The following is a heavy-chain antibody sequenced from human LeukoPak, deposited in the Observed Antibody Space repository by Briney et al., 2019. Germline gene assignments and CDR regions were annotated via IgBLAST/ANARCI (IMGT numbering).Heavy chain of an antibody. Sequence: PGRSLRLSCVASGFTFSSYGMHWVRQAPGKGLEWVAVISHDGSNKYYADSVKGRFTISRDNAKNSLYLQMNSLRDEDTAVYYCARGRGAITIFGVVYYQYYFDYWGQGTLVTVSS. J-gene: IGHJ4*02. V-gene: IGHV3-30*03. CDR2: ISHDGSNK. D-gene: IGHD3-3*01. CDR1: GFTFSSYG. CDR3: ARGRGAITIFGVVYYQYYFDY.